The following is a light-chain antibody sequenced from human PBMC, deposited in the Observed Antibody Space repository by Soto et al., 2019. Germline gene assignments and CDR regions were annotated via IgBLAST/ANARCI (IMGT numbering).Light chain of an antibody. CDR1: SSDIGSYNF. J-gene: IGLJ1*01. CDR3: CSYAGSDTCG. V-gene: IGLV2-23*02. CDR2: EVT. Sequence: QSALAQPASVSASPGQSITISCTGTSSDIGSYNFVSWYQLHPGKVPKLMIYEVTKRPSGVSTRFSGSKSGNTASLTISRLQAEDEGDYYCCSYAGSDTCGFGTGTKVTVL.